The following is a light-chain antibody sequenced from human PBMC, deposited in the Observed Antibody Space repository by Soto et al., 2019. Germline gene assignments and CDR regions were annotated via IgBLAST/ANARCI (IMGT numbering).Light chain of an antibody. Sequence: EIVMTQSPATLSVSPGERATLACRASPSVSSNLAWYQQKPGQAPRLLIYGASTRATGIPARFSGSGSGTEFTLTISSLQSEAFAVYYCQQYNNWPPPFGQGTRLEIK. V-gene: IGKV3-15*01. CDR1: PSVSSN. J-gene: IGKJ5*01. CDR3: QQYNNWPPP. CDR2: GAS.